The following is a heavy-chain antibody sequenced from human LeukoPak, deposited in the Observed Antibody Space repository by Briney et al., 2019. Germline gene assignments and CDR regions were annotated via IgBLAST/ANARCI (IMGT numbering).Heavy chain of an antibody. CDR3: ARGEPYGSGSYYKGTEYFQH. CDR2: INPSGGST. Sequence: ASVKVSCKASGYTFTSYYMHWVRQAPGQGLEWMGLINPSGGSTSYAQKFQGRVTMTRDMSTSTVYMELSSLRSEDTAVYYCARGEPYGSGSYYKGTEYFQHWGQGTLVTVSS. J-gene: IGHJ1*01. D-gene: IGHD3-10*01. V-gene: IGHV1-46*01. CDR1: GYTFTSYY.